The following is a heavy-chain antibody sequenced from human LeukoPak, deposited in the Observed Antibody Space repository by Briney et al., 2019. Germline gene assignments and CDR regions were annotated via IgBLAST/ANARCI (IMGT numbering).Heavy chain of an antibody. CDR3: ARGYCGGDCYSGSKYYFDY. Sequence: SETLSLTCTVSGGPVSCYYWSWIRQPAGKGLEWIGRTHSSGSTNYNPSLQSRVTMSVDTSTSQFSLNLISVTAADTAVYYCARGYCGGDCYSGSKYYFDYWGQGTLVTVSS. J-gene: IGHJ4*02. D-gene: IGHD2-21*02. CDR2: THSSGST. CDR1: GGPVSCYY. V-gene: IGHV4-4*07.